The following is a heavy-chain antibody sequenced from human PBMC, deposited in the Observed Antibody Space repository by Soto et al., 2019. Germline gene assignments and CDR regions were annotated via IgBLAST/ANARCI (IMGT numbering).Heavy chain of an antibody. J-gene: IGHJ6*03. CDR1: GFTFSSYA. Sequence: PGGSLRLSCAASGFTFSSYAMSWVRQAPGKGLEWVSRINSDGSSTSYADSMKGRFTISRDNAKNTLYLQMNSLRAEDTAVYYSASFYGSGSYSYYYYYYMDVWGKGTTVTVSS. D-gene: IGHD3-10*01. V-gene: IGHV3-74*01. CDR3: ASFYGSGSYSYYYYYYMDV. CDR2: INSDGSST.